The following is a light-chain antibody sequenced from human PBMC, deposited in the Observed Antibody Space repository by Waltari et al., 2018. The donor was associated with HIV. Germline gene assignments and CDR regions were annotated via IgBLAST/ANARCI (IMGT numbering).Light chain of an antibody. CDR2: DVS. CDR1: SSDIDVYKY. CDR3: SSYTTTSTLYV. J-gene: IGLJ1*01. V-gene: IGLV2-14*03. Sequence: QSTLTQPASVSGSPGQSVTISCTGISSDIDVYKYFSWYQQHPGKAPKLLIYDVSNRPSGFSHRCSGSKAANTASLTISGLQAEDEADYYCSSYTTTSTLYVFGTGTKVTV.